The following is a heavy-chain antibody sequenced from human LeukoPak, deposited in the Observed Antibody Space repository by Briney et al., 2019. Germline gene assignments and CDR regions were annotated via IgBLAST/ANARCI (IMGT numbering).Heavy chain of an antibody. V-gene: IGHV4-59*11. CDR3: ARGPTGTYSGDAFDI. Sequence: SETLSLTCTVSVVSISSHYWSWIRQPPGKGLEWIGYSYYSGSTNYNPSLKSRVTISVDTSKNHFSLKLSSVTAADTAVYYCARGPTGTYSGDAFDIWGQGTMVTVSS. CDR2: SYYSGST. CDR1: VVSISSHY. D-gene: IGHD4-11*01. J-gene: IGHJ3*02.